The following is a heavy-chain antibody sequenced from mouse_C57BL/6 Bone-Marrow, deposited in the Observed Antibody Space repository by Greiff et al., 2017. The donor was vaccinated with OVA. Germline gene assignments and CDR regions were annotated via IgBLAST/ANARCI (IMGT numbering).Heavy chain of an antibody. D-gene: IGHD2-2*01. V-gene: IGHV1-19*01. CDR3: ARPSLLWVRRWFAY. CDR1: GYTFTDYY. CDR2: INPYNGGT. Sequence: EVQLQQSGPVLVKPGASVKMSCKASGYTFTDYYMNWVKQSHGKSLEWIGVINPYNGGTSYNQKFKGKATLTVDKSSSTAYMELNSLTSEDSAVYYCARPSLLWVRRWFAYWGQGTLVTVSA. J-gene: IGHJ3*01.